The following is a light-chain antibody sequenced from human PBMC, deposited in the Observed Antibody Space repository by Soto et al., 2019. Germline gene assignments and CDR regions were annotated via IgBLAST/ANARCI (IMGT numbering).Light chain of an antibody. CDR1: QSISSW. V-gene: IGKV1-5*01. J-gene: IGKJ1*01. Sequence: DIQMTQSPSTLSASVGDRFTITCRAIQSISSWLAWYQQKPGKAPKFLIYDASNLESGFPSRFSGSGSGTEFILTISSLQPKDFATYYCQQYNTYRWTSGQGTKVDIK. CDR2: DAS. CDR3: QQYNTYRWT.